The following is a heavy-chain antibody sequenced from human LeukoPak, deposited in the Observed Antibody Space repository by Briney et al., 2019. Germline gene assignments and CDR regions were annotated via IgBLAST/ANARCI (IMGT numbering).Heavy chain of an antibody. D-gene: IGHD1-1*01. CDR1: GYTFTGYY. CDR3: ARDYLQLERQRSWFDP. V-gene: IGHV1-2*02. J-gene: IGHJ5*02. CDR2: INPNSGGT. Sequence: VASVKISCKASGYTFTGYYMHWVRQAPGQGLEWMGWINPNSGGTNYAQKFQGRVTMTRDTSISTAYMELSRLRSDDTAVYYCARDYLQLERQRSWFDPWGQGTLVTVSS.